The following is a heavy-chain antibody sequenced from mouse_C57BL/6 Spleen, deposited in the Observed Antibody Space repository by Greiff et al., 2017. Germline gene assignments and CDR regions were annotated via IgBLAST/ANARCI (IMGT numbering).Heavy chain of an antibody. CDR1: GYTFTSYR. CDR2: IDPISGGT. V-gene: IGHV1-72*01. CDR3: ASGDYDGFAY. J-gene: IGHJ3*01. D-gene: IGHD2-4*01. Sequence: QVQLQQPGAELVKPGASVKLSCKASGYTFTSYRMHWVKQRPGRGLEWIGRIDPISGGTKYNEKFKSKATLTVDKPSSTAYMQLSSLTSEDSAVYYWASGDYDGFAYWGQGTLVTVSA.